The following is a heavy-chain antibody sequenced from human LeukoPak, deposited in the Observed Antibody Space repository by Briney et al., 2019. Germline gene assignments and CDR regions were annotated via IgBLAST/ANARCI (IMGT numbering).Heavy chain of an antibody. CDR2: IRSKAYGGTT. D-gene: IGHD6-13*01. V-gene: IGHV3-49*03. J-gene: IGHJ4*02. CDR3: TTGDFSSSWYIGDY. Sequence: GSLRLSCTASGFTFGDYAMSWFRQAPGKGLEWVSFIRSKAYGGTTEYAASVKGRFTISRDDSKSIAYLQLNSLKTEDTAVYYCTTGDFSSSWYIGDYWGQGTLVTVSS. CDR1: GFTFGDYA.